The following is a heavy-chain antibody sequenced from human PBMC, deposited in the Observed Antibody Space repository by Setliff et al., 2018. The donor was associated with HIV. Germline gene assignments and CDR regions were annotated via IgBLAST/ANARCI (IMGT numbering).Heavy chain of an antibody. D-gene: IGHD3-3*01. V-gene: IGHV4-34*01. CDR1: GGSFISYY. Sequence: SETLSLTCAVYGGSFISYYWTWIRQPPGKGLEWIGEINHSGSTNYNPSLKSRVSISVDMSKNQFSLNLSSVTAADTAVYYCARGSSSIFGVLVLLPHSYYYMDVWGKG. J-gene: IGHJ6*03. CDR3: ARGSSSIFGVLVLLPHSYYYMDV. CDR2: INHSGST.